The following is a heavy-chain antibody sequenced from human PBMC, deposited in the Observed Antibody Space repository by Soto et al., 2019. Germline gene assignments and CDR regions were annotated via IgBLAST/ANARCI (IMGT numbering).Heavy chain of an antibody. D-gene: IGHD4-17*01. J-gene: IGHJ4*02. CDR3: ATYRQTTVTSEF. CDR2: IGDNGVSK. CDR1: GFTFSSCA. V-gene: IGHV3-23*01. Sequence: EVQLLESGGGLVQPGGSLTLSCAASGFTFSSCAMSWVRQAPGKGLEWVSAIGDNGVSKYYADSVKGRFTISRDNSKNTLCLQMNSLRADDTAVYYCATYRQTTVTSEFWGQGALVTVSS.